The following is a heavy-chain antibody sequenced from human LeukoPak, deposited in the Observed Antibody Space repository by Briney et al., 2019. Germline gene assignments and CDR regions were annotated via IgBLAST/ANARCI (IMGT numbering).Heavy chain of an antibody. D-gene: IGHD3-22*01. V-gene: IGHV1-2*02. CDR2: INPNSGGT. CDR3: ASGVLTQYYYDSSGYHSLDY. J-gene: IGHJ4*02. Sequence: ASVKVSCKASGYTFTGYYMHWVRQAPGQGLEWMGWINPNSGGTNYAQKFQGRVTMTRDTSISTAYMELSRLRSDDTAVYYCASGVLTQYYYDSSGYHSLDYWGQGTLVTVSS. CDR1: GYTFTGYY.